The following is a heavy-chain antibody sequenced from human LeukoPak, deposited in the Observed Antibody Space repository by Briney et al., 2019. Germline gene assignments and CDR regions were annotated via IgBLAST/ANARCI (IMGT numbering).Heavy chain of an antibody. CDR1: GGTFSSYA. V-gene: IGHV1-69*13. Sequence: GASVKVSCKASGGTFSSYAISWVRQAPGQGLEWMGGIIPIFGTANYAQKFQGRVTITADGSTSTAYMELSSLRSEDTAVYYCAITGGYYYDSSGYYPFGQGTLVTVSS. J-gene: IGHJ5*02. CDR3: AITGGYYYDSSGYYP. D-gene: IGHD3-22*01. CDR2: IIPIFGTA.